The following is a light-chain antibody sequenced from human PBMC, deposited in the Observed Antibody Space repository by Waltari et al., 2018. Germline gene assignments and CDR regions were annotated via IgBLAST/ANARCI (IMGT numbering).Light chain of an antibody. CDR2: FDS. CDR1: NIGRQS. J-gene: IGLJ3*02. CDR3: QVWDRSSDSWV. V-gene: IGLV3-21*04. Sequence: SYVLTQPPSVSVAPGKTARITCGGNNIGRQSVHWYQQKPGQAPILFLYFDSDRPSGIPERFSGSNFCDTATLTISRVEAGDEADYYCQVWDRSSDSWVFGGGTKLTVL.